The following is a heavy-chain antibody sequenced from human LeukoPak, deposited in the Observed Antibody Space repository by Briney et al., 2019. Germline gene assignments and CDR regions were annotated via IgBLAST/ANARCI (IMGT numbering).Heavy chain of an antibody. CDR2: IYYSGST. CDR1: GGSISSYS. V-gene: IGHV4-59*01. D-gene: IGHD5-18*01. J-gene: IGHJ4*02. Sequence: SETLSLTCTVSGGSISSYSWSWIRQPPGKGLEWIGYIYYSGSTNYNPSLKSRVTISVDTSKNQFSLKLSSVTAADTAVYYCARDGYGDWGQGTLVTVSS. CDR3: ARDGYGD.